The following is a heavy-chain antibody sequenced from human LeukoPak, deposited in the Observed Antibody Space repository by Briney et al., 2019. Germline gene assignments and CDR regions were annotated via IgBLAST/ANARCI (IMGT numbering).Heavy chain of an antibody. V-gene: IGHV1-46*01. D-gene: IGHD6-13*01. J-gene: IGHJ5*02. CDR3: ARSGIAAALSGGNWFDP. Sequence: ASVKVSCKASGYTFTSYYMHWVRQAPGQGLEWMGIINPSGGSTSYAQKFQGRVTMTRDMSTSTVYMELSSLRSEDTAVYYCARSGIAAALSGGNWFDPWGQGTLVTVSS. CDR2: INPSGGST. CDR1: GYTFTSYY.